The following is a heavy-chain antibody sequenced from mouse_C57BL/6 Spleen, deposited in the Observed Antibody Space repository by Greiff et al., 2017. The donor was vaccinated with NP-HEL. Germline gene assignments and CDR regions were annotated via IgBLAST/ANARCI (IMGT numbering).Heavy chain of an antibody. CDR1: GFTFSDYY. Sequence: EVHLVESGGGLVQPGGSLKLSCAASGFTFSDYYMYWVRQTPEKRLEWVAYISNGGGSTYYPDTVKGRFTISRDNAKNTLYLQMSRLKSEDTAMYYCARKAIYYDYYFDYWGQGTTLTVSS. V-gene: IGHV5-12*01. D-gene: IGHD2-4*01. CDR3: ARKAIYYDYYFDY. J-gene: IGHJ2*01. CDR2: ISNGGGST.